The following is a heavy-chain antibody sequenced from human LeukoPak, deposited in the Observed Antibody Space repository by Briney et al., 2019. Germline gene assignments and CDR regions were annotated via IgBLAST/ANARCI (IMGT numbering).Heavy chain of an antibody. J-gene: IGHJ4*02. D-gene: IGHD2-2*01. CDR2: ISSSSSYI. CDR3: ARGFEDIVVVPAAMVDY. Sequence: GGSLRLSCAASGFTFSSYSMNWVRQAPGKGLEWVSSISSSSSYIYYADSVKGRFTISRDNAKNSLYLQMNSLRAEDTAVYHCARGFEDIVVVPAAMVDYWGQGTLVTVSS. V-gene: IGHV3-21*01. CDR1: GFTFSSYS.